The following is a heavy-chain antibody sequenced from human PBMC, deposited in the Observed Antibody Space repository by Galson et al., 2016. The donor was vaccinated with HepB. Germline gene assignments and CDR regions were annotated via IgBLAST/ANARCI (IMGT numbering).Heavy chain of an antibody. Sequence: SLRLSCAASGFNFVNAWMNWLRQAPGKGLEWVSAISGSGDSTYYADSVKGRFTISRDNSKNTLYLQMNSLRAEDTAVYYCAKLSSAWYSFDYWGQGTLVTVSS. CDR2: ISGSGDST. CDR3: AKLSSAWYSFDY. J-gene: IGHJ4*02. CDR1: GFNFVNAW. D-gene: IGHD6-19*01. V-gene: IGHV3-23*01.